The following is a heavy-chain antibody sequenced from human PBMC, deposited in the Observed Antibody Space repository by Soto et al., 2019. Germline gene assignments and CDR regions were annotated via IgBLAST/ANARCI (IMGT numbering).Heavy chain of an antibody. CDR1: GGSFSGYY. CDR2: INHSGST. J-gene: IGHJ6*02. Sequence: SSETLSLTCAVYGGSFSGYYWSWIRQPPGKGLEWIGEINHSGSTNYNPSLKSRVTISVDTSKNQFSLKLSSVTAADTAVYYCASEASHPNCYYGMDVWGQGTTVTVSS. V-gene: IGHV4-34*01. CDR3: ASEASHPNCYYGMDV.